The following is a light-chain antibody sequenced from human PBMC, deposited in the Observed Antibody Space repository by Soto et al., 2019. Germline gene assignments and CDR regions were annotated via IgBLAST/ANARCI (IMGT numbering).Light chain of an antibody. CDR1: SSDVGGYDP. V-gene: IGLV2-14*01. J-gene: IGLJ3*02. Sequence: QSALTQPASVSGSPGQSITISCTGTSSDVGGYDPVSWYQQPPGKAPKLMIYEVSNRPSGVSSRFSGSKSGNTASLTISGLQAEYEADYYCSSYTSSSTVGVFGGGTKLTVL. CDR2: EVS. CDR3: SSYTSSSTVGV.